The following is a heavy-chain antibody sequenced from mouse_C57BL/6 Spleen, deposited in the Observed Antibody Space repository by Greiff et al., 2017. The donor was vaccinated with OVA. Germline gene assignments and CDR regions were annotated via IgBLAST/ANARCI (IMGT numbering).Heavy chain of an antibody. CDR3: ARAGGYDYDGVFAY. V-gene: IGHV1-26*01. J-gene: IGHJ3*01. D-gene: IGHD2-4*01. CDR2: INPNNGGT. CDR1: GYTFTDYY. Sequence: EVQLQQSGPELVKPGASVKISCKASGYTFTDYYMNWVKQSHGKSLEWIGDINPNNGGTSYNQKFKGKATLTVDKSSSTAYMELRSLTSEDSAVYYCARAGGYDYDGVFAYWGQGTLVTVSA.